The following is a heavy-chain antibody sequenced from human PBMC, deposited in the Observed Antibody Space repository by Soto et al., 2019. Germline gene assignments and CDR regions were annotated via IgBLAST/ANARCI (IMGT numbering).Heavy chain of an antibody. Sequence: GESLKISCKGSGYSFTSYWIGWVRQMPGKGLEWMGIIYPGDSDTRYSPSFQGQVTISADKSISTAYLQWSSLKASDTAMYYCARHPTAAAPGYSRSSFVRTSSYAFDIWGQGTMVTVSS. D-gene: IGHD6-13*01. J-gene: IGHJ3*02. CDR3: ARHPTAAAPGYSRSSFVRTSSYAFDI. CDR1: GYSFTSYW. V-gene: IGHV5-51*01. CDR2: IYPGDSDT.